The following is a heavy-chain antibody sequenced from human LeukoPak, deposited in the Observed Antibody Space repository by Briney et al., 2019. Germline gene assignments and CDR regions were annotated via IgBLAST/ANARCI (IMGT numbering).Heavy chain of an antibody. D-gene: IGHD3-22*01. CDR2: IIPIFGTA. V-gene: IGHV1-69*05. J-gene: IGHJ4*02. CDR3: ARDDNYDSSGYIDY. CDR1: GGTFSSYA. Sequence: GASVKVSCKASGGTFSSYAISWVRQAPGQGLEWMGGIIPIFGTANYAQKFQGRVTITTDESTSTAYMELSSLRSEDTAVYYCARDDNYDSSGYIDYWGQGTLVTVSS.